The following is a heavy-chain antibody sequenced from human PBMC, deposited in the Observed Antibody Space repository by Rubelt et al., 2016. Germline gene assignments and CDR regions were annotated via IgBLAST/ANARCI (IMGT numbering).Heavy chain of an antibody. V-gene: IGHV2-5*01. CDR3: AHRRPSGGSGWYAFDY. CDR1: GFSLSTRGVG. D-gene: IGHD6-19*01. CDR2: IYWNDDE. Sequence: QITLKESGPTLVKPTQTLTLTCTVSGFSLSTRGVGISWIRQPPGKALEWLALIYWNDDERYRPSLQSRVTITKETSRNQVVLTMTNMDPVDTATYYCAHRRPSGGSGWYAFDYWGQGTLVTVSS. J-gene: IGHJ4*02.